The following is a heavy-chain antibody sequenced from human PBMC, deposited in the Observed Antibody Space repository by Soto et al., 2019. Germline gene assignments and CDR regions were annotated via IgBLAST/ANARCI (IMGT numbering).Heavy chain of an antibody. D-gene: IGHD6-13*01. V-gene: IGHV6-1*01. CDR1: GDSVSSNSAA. CDR3: ARAPGGSSWSQGGYYYYMDV. Sequence: PSQTLSLTCAISGDSVSSNSAAWNWIRQSPSRGPEWLGRTYYRSKWYNDYAVSVKSRITINPDTSKNQFSLQLNSVTPEDTAVYYCARAPGGSSWSQGGYYYYMDVWGKGTTVTVSS. CDR2: TYYRSKWYN. J-gene: IGHJ6*03.